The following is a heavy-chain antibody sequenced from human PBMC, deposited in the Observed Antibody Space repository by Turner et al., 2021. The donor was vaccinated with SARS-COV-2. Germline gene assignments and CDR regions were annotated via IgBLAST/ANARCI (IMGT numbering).Heavy chain of an antibody. Sequence: QLQLQESGPGLVKPSETLSLTCTVSGGSISSSSYYWGWIRPPPGKGLEWIGSIYYSGRTYYNPSLKSRVTISVDTSKNQFSLKLSSVTAADTAVYYCATSTVAGTELNYYGMDVWGQGTTVTVSS. J-gene: IGHJ6*02. CDR3: ATSTVAGTELNYYGMDV. D-gene: IGHD6-13*01. V-gene: IGHV4-39*01. CDR2: IYYSGRT. CDR1: GGSISSSSYY.